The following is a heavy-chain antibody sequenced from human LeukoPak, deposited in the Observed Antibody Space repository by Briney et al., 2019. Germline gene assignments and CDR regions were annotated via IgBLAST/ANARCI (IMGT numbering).Heavy chain of an antibody. J-gene: IGHJ5*02. D-gene: IGHD1-7*01. V-gene: IGHV3-23*01. CDR1: GFTFSSYA. Sequence: GGSLRLSCAASGFTFSSYAMSWVRQAPGKGLEWVSAISGSGGSTYYADSVKGRFPIPRDNSKNTLYLQMNSLRAEDTAVYYCAKSLHWNYADWFDPWGQGTLVTVSS. CDR2: ISGSGGST. CDR3: AKSLHWNYADWFDP.